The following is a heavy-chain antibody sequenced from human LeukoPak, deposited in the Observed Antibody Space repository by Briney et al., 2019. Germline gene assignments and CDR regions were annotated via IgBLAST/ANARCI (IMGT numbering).Heavy chain of an antibody. CDR2: IYTSGST. Sequence: PSQTLSLTCTVSGGSISSGSYYWRWIRQPAGKGLEWIGRIYTSGSTNYNPSLKSRFTISVDTSKNQFSLKLSSVTAADTAVYYCARGRYYYDSSGYYSNWFDPWGQGTLVTVSS. CDR3: ARGRYYYDSSGYYSNWFDP. V-gene: IGHV4-61*02. J-gene: IGHJ5*02. D-gene: IGHD3-22*01. CDR1: GGSISSGSYY.